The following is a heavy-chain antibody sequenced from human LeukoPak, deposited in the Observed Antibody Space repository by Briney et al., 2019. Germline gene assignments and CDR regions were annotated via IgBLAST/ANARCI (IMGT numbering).Heavy chain of an antibody. J-gene: IGHJ4*02. Sequence: PGGSLRPSCAASGFTLSSYSMNWVRQAPGKGLEWVAYTRSGSSTIHYADSVKGRFAISRDNAKNSLYLQMNSLRAEDTAVYYCARDPHALDYWGQGTLVTVSS. CDR3: ARDPHALDY. CDR1: GFTLSSYS. CDR2: TRSGSSTI. V-gene: IGHV3-48*01.